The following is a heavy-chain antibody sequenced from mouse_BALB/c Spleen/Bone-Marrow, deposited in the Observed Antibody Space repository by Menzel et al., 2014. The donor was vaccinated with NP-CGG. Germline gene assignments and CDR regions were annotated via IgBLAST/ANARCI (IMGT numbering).Heavy chain of an antibody. D-gene: IGHD1-1*01. CDR1: GFDFSRYW. Sequence: DVKLQESGGGLVQPGGSLKLSCAASGFDFSRYWMSWVRQAPGKGLEWIGEINPDSRTINYSPSLKDKFIISRDNAKNTLYLRLNKVRSEDTALYYCARPDYYGYLNYWGQGTTLTVSS. CDR3: ARPDYYGYLNY. CDR2: INPDSRTI. V-gene: IGHV4-1*02. J-gene: IGHJ2*01.